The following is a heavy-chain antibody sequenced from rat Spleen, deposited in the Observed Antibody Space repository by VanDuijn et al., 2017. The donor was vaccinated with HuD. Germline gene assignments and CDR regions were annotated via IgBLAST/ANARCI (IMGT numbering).Heavy chain of an antibody. CDR3: TRDTSEGWFAY. CDR2: VWASGNT. D-gene: IGHD1-11*01. V-gene: IGHV2-13*01. CDR1: GFSLTTSS. J-gene: IGHJ3*01. Sequence: QVQLKESGPGLVQPSETLSLPCNVSGFSLTTSSVSWVRQPPGKSLMLMGTVWASGNTNFNSALKSRLTISRDTSKNQVFLKMNSLQTDDTGTYYCTRDTSEGWFAYWGQGTLVTVSS.